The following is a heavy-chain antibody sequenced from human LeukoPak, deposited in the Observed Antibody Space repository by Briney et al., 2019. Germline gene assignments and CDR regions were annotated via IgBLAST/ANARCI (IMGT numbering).Heavy chain of an antibody. V-gene: IGHV1-69*01. CDR1: GGTFISYA. CDR3: ARRRHYYDSSGQLDY. J-gene: IGHJ4*02. D-gene: IGHD3-22*01. CDR2: IIPIFGTA. Sequence: ASVKVSCKASGGTFISYAISWVRQAPGQGLEWMGGIIPIFGTANYAQKFQGRVTITADESTSTAYMELSSLRSEDTAVYYCARRRHYYDSSGQLDYWGQGTLVTVSS.